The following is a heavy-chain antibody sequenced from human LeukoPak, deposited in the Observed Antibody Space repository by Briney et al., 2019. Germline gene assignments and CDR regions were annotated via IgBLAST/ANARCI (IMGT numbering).Heavy chain of an antibody. D-gene: IGHD3-22*01. CDR3: ARGPYYYDSSGYGDTNFDY. V-gene: IGHV3-33*01. CDR1: GFTFSSYG. CDR2: IWYDGSNK. J-gene: IGHJ4*02. Sequence: PGGSLRLSCAASGFTFSSYGMHWVRQAPGKGLEWVAVIWYDGSNKYYADSVKGRFTISRDNSKNTLYLQMNSLGAEDTAVYYCARGPYYYDSSGYGDTNFDYWGQGTLVTVSS.